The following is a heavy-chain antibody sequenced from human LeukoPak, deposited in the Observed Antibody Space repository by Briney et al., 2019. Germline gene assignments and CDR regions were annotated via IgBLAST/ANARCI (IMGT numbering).Heavy chain of an antibody. J-gene: IGHJ4*02. CDR3: ARDLGYCSGGSCYSFSY. CDR2: ISAYNGNT. D-gene: IGHD2-15*01. CDR1: GYTFTSYG. V-gene: IGHV1-18*04. Sequence: ASVKVSCKASGYTFTSYGISWVRQAPGQGLEWMGWISAYNGNTNYAQKLQGRVTMTTDTSTSTAYMELRSLRSDDTAVYYCARDLGYCSGGSCYSFSYWGRGTLVTVSS.